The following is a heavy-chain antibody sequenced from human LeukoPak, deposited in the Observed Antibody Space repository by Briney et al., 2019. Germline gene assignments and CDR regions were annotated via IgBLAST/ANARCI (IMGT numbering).Heavy chain of an antibody. CDR3: ARDRPGYSSGWPDAFDI. CDR2: IYYSGST. CDR1: GGSISSSSYY. Sequence: SETLSLTCTVSGGSISSSSYYWGWIRQPPGKGLEWIGSIYYSGSTYYNPSLKSRVTISVDTSKNQFSLKLSSVTAADTAVYYCARDRPGYSSGWPDAFDIWGQGAMVTVSS. D-gene: IGHD6-19*01. J-gene: IGHJ3*02. V-gene: IGHV4-39*07.